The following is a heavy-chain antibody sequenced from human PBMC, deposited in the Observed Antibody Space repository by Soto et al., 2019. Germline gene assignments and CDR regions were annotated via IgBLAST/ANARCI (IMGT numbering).Heavy chain of an antibody. V-gene: IGHV3-33*01. D-gene: IGHD1-1*01. Sequence: GGSLRLSCAASGFTFSSYGMHGVRQSPGKGLEWVAVIWYDGSNKYYADSVKGRFTISRDNSKNTLYLQMNSLRAEDTAVYYCASFANWNDPLGGEDYWGQGTLVTVSS. CDR2: IWYDGSNK. J-gene: IGHJ4*02. CDR3: ASFANWNDPLGGEDY. CDR1: GFTFSSYG.